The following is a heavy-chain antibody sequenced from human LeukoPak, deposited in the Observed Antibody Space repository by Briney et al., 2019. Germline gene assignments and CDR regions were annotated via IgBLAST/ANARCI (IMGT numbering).Heavy chain of an antibody. CDR1: GFTFSSYA. J-gene: IGHJ4*02. Sequence: GSLRLSCSASGFTFSSYAMHWVRQAPGKGLEYVSAISSNGGSTYYADSVKGRFTISRDNSKNTLYLQMSSLRAEDTAVYYCVKATPLWFGGTTRVVPDYFDYWGQGTLVTVSS. D-gene: IGHD3-10*01. CDR2: ISSNGGST. V-gene: IGHV3-64D*06. CDR3: VKATPLWFGGTTRVVPDYFDY.